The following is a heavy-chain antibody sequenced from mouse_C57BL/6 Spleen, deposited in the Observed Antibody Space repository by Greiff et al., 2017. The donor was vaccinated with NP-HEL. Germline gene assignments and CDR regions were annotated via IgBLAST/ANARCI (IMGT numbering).Heavy chain of an antibody. J-gene: IGHJ3*01. CDR2: IYPGDGDT. V-gene: IGHV1-82*01. Sequence: QVQLKESGPELVKPGASVKISCKASGYAFSSSWMNWVKQRPGKGLEWIGRIYPGDGDTNYNGKFKGKAILTADNSYSTAYMQLSSLTSEDSAVYFCARVDYYGSWFAYWGQGTLVTVSA. D-gene: IGHD1-1*01. CDR3: ARVDYYGSWFAY. CDR1: GYAFSSSW.